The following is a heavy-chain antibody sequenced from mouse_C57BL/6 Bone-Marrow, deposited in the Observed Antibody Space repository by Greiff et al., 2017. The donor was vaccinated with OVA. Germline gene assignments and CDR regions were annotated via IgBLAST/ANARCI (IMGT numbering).Heavy chain of an antibody. V-gene: IGHV1-52*01. CDR2: IDPSDSET. Sequence: VKLQQPGAELVRPGSSVKLSCKASGYTFTSYWMHWVKQRPIQGLEWIGNIDPSDSETHYNQKFKDKATLTVDKSSSTAYMQLSSLTSEDSAVYYCARGTTVVAPFAYWGQGTLVTVSA. CDR3: ARGTTVVAPFAY. D-gene: IGHD1-1*01. CDR1: GYTFTSYW. J-gene: IGHJ3*01.